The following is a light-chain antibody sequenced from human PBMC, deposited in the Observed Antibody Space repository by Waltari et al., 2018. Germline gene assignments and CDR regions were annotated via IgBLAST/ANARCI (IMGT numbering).Light chain of an antibody. CDR3: QTWGSGIVT. Sequence: QPVLTQSPSASASLGASVKLTCTLSTGHSDFAIAWHQQPPERGPRYLMKLTSDGSHTKGDEIPDRFSGSSAGAERYLTISSLQSEDEAAYYCQTWGSGIVTFGGGTQLTVL. CDR2: LTSDGSH. CDR1: TGHSDFA. J-gene: IGLJ2*01. V-gene: IGLV4-69*01.